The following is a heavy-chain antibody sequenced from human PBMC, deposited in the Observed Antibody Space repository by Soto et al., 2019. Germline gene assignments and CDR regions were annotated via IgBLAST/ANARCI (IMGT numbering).Heavy chain of an antibody. CDR2: IIPFFGTS. CDR3: ARVGHITNYGMAV. Sequence: QVQLVQSGAEVKKPVSSVKVSCEASGGTFSRYPINWVRQSPGQGLEWMGGIIPFFGTSNYAQKSQGRVTITADDSTSTAYMELRSLRSEDTAGYYCARVGHITNYGMAVWGQGTTVTVSS. D-gene: IGHD1-26*01. J-gene: IGHJ6*02. CDR1: GGTFSRYP. V-gene: IGHV1-69*01.